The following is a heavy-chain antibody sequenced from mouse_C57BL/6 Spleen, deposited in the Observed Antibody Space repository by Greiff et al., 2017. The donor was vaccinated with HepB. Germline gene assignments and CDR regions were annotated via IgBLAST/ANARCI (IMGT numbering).Heavy chain of an antibody. D-gene: IGHD1-1*01. J-gene: IGHJ4*01. CDR1: GYTFTDYN. CDR2: INPNNGGT. V-gene: IGHV1-22*01. CDR3: ARFPLITTVAYYAMDY. Sequence: EVQLQQSGPELVKPGASVKMSCKASGYTFTDYNMHWVKQSHGKSLEWIGYINPNNGGTSYHQKFKGKATLPVNKYSSTACMELRSLTSEDSAVYYCARFPLITTVAYYAMDYWGQGTSVTVSS.